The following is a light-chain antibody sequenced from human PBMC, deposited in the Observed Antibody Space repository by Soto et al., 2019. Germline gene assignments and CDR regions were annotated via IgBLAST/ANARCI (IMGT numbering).Light chain of an antibody. CDR3: LQHNGYPRT. J-gene: IGKJ1*01. CDR1: QGIGND. CDR2: AAS. Sequence: DIQMTQSPSSLSAYVGDRVTITCRASQGIGNDLVWYQQKPGKAPKRLIYAASSLDSGVPSRFSGSGSGTEFTLTISSLQPEDFATYYCLQHNGYPRTFGQGTKVEIK. V-gene: IGKV1-17*01.